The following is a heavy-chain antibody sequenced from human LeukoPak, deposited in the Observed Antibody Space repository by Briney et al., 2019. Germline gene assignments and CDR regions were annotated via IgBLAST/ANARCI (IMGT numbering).Heavy chain of an antibody. CDR3: ARFYYYGVLAYFDY. CDR1: GFTFSSYG. CDR2: ISSTGGTT. J-gene: IGHJ4*02. Sequence: GGSLRLSCVASGFTFSSYGISWVRQAPGKGLEWVSAISSTGGTTYYAESVKGHFTISRDNSKNTVYLQMNSLSAEDTAVYYCARFYYYGVLAYFDYWGQGTLVTVSS. D-gene: IGHD3-10*01. V-gene: IGHV3-23*01.